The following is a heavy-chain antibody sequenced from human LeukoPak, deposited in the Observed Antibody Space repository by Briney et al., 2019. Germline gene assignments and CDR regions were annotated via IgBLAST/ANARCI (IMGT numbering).Heavy chain of an antibody. CDR1: SGSISSSTYY. J-gene: IGHJ6*03. Sequence: SETLSLTCTVSSGSISSSTYYWNWIRQPPGEGLEWIGEINHSGSTNYNPSLKSRVTISVDTSKNQFSLKLSSVTAADTAVYYCARVPHKFYGSGSKPYYYYYYYMDVWGKGTTVTVSS. CDR3: ARVPHKFYGSGSKPYYYYYYYMDV. CDR2: INHSGST. D-gene: IGHD3-10*01. V-gene: IGHV4-39*07.